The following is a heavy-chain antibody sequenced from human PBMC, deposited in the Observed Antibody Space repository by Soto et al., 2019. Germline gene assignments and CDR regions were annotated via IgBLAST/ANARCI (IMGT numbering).Heavy chain of an antibody. CDR2: INHSGST. V-gene: IGHV4-34*01. Sequence: SETLSLTCAVYGGSFSGYYWSWIRQPPGKGLEWIGEINHSGSTNYNPSLKSRVTISVDTSKNQFSLKLSSVTAADTAVYYCARDYMVPAATLAGMDVWGQGTTVTVSS. D-gene: IGHD2-2*01. CDR3: ARDYMVPAATLAGMDV. J-gene: IGHJ6*02. CDR1: GGSFSGYY.